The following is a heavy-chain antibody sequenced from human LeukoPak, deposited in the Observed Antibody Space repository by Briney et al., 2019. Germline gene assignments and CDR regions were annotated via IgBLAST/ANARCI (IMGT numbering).Heavy chain of an antibody. CDR1: GYTLTELS. Sequence: ASVKVSCKVSGYTLTELSMHWVRQAPGKGLEWMGGFDPEDGETIYAQKFQGRVTMTEDTSTDTAYMELSSLRSEVTAVYYFEKAAYCCSTSCSDYWGQGTLVTVPS. CDR3: EKAAYCCSTSCSDY. D-gene: IGHD2-2*01. V-gene: IGHV1-24*01. CDR2: FDPEDGET. J-gene: IGHJ4*02.